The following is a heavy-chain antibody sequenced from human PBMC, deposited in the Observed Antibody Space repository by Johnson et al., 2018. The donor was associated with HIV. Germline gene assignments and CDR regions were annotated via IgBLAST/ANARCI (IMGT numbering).Heavy chain of an antibody. CDR1: GFTFSSYG. J-gene: IGHJ3*02. Sequence: QVQLVESGGGLVQPGRSLRLSCAASGFTFSSYGMHWVRQVPGNGLEWVTFIQYDGTNKYYADSVKGRFTISRDNSKNTLYLQMSSLRAEDTAVYYCAIYLVVTAPGAFDIWGQGTMVTVSS. D-gene: IGHD2-21*02. V-gene: IGHV3-30*02. CDR2: IQYDGTNK. CDR3: AIYLVVTAPGAFDI.